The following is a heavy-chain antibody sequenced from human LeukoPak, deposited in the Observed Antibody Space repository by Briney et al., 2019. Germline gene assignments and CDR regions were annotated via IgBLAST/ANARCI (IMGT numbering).Heavy chain of an antibody. CDR1: GFTFSSYA. J-gene: IGHJ5*01. V-gene: IGHV3-23*01. D-gene: IGHD6-13*01. Sequence: GGSLRLSCAASGFTFSSYAMSWVRQAPGKGLEWVSGISSSGSGGSTYYADSVKGRFTISRDNSKNTLYLQVNSVRAEDTAVYYCARAYSSSWYDFWGQGTLVTVSS. CDR3: ARAYSSSWYDF. CDR2: ISSSGSGGST.